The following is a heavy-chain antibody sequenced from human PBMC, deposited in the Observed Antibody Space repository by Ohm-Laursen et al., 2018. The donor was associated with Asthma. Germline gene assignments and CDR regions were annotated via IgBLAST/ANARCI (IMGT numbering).Heavy chain of an antibody. Sequence: GSLRLSCAASGFAFSNIWMTWVRQSPGKGLEWVGRITSERSGGTRAYAAPVKDRFTISRDDSKTTLYLQMNSLETEDTAVYFCDTYNQYNAFDLWGQGTMVTVSS. CDR2: ITSERSGGTR. J-gene: IGHJ3*01. CDR3: DTYNQYNAFDL. V-gene: IGHV3-15*01. D-gene: IGHD1-14*01. CDR1: GFAFSNIW.